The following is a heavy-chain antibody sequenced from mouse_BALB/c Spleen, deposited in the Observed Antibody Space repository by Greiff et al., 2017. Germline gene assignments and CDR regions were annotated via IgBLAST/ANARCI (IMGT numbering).Heavy chain of an antibody. D-gene: IGHD2-1*01. Sequence: EVKVVESGGGLVKPGGSLKLSCAASGFTFSSYAMSWVRQTPEKRLEWVATISSGGSYTYYPDSVKGRFTISRDNAKNTLYLQMSSLRSEDTAMYYCARHPFYYCNYEDYAMDYWGQGTSVTVSS. V-gene: IGHV5-9-3*01. J-gene: IGHJ4*01. CDR3: ARHPFYYCNYEDYAMDY. CDR2: ISSGGSYT. CDR1: GFTFSSYA.